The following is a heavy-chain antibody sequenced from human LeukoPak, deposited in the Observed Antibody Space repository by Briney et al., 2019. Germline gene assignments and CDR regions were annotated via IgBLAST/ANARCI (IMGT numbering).Heavy chain of an antibody. CDR2: ISGSGGST. J-gene: IGHJ4*02. Sequence: GGSLRLSCAASGFTFSSYAMSWVRQAPGKGLEWVSAISGSGGSTYYADSVKGRFTISRDNAKNSLYLQMNSLRAEDTAVYYCARFWSGFDYWGQGTLVTVSS. CDR1: GFTFSSYA. D-gene: IGHD3-3*01. V-gene: IGHV3-23*01. CDR3: ARFWSGFDY.